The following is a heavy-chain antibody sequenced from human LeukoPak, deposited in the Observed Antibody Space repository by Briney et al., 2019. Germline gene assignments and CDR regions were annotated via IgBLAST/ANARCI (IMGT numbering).Heavy chain of an antibody. CDR1: GGTFNNYA. Sequence: SVKVSCKASGGTFNNYAINWVRQAPGQGLEWIGRIIPKFGVQDYAQKFQGRVTITADKSTSTAYMELSSLRSEDTAVFYCATEWVGDYNPLEVWGQGTVVTVSS. J-gene: IGHJ3*01. CDR3: ATEWVGDYNPLEV. D-gene: IGHD4-11*01. V-gene: IGHV1-69*04. CDR2: IIPKFGVQ.